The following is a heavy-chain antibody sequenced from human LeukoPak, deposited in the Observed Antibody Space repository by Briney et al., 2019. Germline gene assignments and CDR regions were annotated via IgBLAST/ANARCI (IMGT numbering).Heavy chain of an antibody. CDR2: IYYSGST. D-gene: IGHD5/OR15-5a*01. Sequence: SETLSLTCAVYGGSFSGYYWSWIRQPPGKGLEWIGYIYYSGSTNYNPSLKSRVTVSVDTSKNQFSLKLSSVTAADTAVYYCARGLRTALPWDYWGQGTLVTVSS. CDR1: GGSFSGYY. CDR3: ARGLRTALPWDY. V-gene: IGHV4-59*01. J-gene: IGHJ4*02.